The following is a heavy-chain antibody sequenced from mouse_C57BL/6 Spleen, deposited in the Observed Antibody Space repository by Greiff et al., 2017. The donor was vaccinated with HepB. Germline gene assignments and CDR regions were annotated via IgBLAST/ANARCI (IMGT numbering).Heavy chain of an antibody. CDR3: AGGNSPFDY. CDR2: IYPRSGNT. D-gene: IGHD2-1*01. Sequence: VQLQQSGAELARPGASVKLSCKASGYTFTSYGISWVKQRTGQGLEWIGEIYPRSGNTYYNEKFKGKATLTADKSSSTAYMELRSLTSEDSAVYFCAGGNSPFDYWGQGTTLTVSS. J-gene: IGHJ2*01. V-gene: IGHV1-81*01. CDR1: GYTFTSYG.